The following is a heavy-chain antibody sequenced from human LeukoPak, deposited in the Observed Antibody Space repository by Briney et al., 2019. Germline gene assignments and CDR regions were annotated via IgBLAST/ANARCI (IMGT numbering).Heavy chain of an antibody. CDR3: ARPYYDSSGFDY. Sequence: GSLRLSWAASGFTFSSYSMNWVRQAPGKGLEWVSSISSSSSYIYYADSVKGRFTISRDNAKNSLYLQMNSLRAEDTAVYYCARPYYDSSGFDYWGQGTLVTVSS. CDR1: GFTFSSYS. J-gene: IGHJ4*02. V-gene: IGHV3-21*01. D-gene: IGHD3-22*01. CDR2: ISSSSSYI.